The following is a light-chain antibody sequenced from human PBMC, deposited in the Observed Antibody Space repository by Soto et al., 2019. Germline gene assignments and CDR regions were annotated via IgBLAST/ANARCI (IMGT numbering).Light chain of an antibody. CDR1: QGFSGY. CDR3: QQLNSYPVT. V-gene: IGKV1-9*01. J-gene: IGKJ5*01. CDR2: ATS. Sequence: DIQLTQSPSFLSASIGDTVTITCRASQGFSGYLAWYQQKPGKAPNLLIYATSSLQSGVPSRFSGSGSGTEFILTITSLQPEDFATCYCQQLNSYPVTFGQGTRLEI.